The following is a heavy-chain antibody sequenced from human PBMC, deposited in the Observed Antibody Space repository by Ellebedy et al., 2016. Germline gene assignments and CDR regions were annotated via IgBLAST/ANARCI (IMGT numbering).Heavy chain of an antibody. CDR1: GGSVDTYY. CDR2: VFYGGST. D-gene: IGHD3-22*01. V-gene: IGHV4-59*02. J-gene: IGHJ4*02. Sequence: SETLSLXXTASGGSVDTYYWTWIRQSPGKGLEWIGYVFYGGSTKYNPSLRSRVTISLDTAKNQFSLRLTSVAAADTAVYFCARDVSLYSSSPSFDFWGQGMLVTVSS. CDR3: ARDVSLYSSSPSFDF.